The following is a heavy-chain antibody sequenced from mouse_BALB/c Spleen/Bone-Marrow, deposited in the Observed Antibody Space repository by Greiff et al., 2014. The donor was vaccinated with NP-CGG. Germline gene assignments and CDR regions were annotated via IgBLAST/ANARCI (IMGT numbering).Heavy chain of an antibody. D-gene: IGHD2-4*01. CDR1: GFSLTSYG. Sequence: QVQLKESGPGLVAPSQSLSITCTVSGFSLTSYGVHWVRQPPGKGLEWLGVIWGGGSTNYNSALMSRLSISKDNSKSQVLLKMNSLQTDDTAMYYCARDPIYYDYDWYFDVWGAGTTVTVSS. CDR2: IWGGGST. CDR3: ARDPIYYDYDWYFDV. J-gene: IGHJ1*01. V-gene: IGHV2-9*02.